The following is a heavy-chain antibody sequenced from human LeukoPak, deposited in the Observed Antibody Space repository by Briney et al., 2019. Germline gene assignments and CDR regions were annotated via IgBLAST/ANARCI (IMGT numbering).Heavy chain of an antibody. D-gene: IGHD3/OR15-3a*01. CDR3: ARVVAGLGYFDS. Sequence: SQTLSLTCAISGDSVSSNSAAWSWIRQSASRGLEWLGRTYYRSKWYNDYAVSVKSRMTINPDTSKNQFSLQLNSVTPEDTAVYYCARVVAGLGYFDSWGQGTLVTVSS. CDR2: TYYRSKWYN. V-gene: IGHV6-1*01. CDR1: GDSVSSNSAA. J-gene: IGHJ4*02.